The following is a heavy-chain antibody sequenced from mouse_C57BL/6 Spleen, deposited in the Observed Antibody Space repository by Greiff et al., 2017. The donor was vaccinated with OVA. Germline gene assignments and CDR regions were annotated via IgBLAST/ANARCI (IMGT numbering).Heavy chain of an antibody. V-gene: IGHV1-82*01. D-gene: IGHD2-3*01. CDR3: ARNYDGSWFAY. CDR1: GYAFSSSW. J-gene: IGHJ3*01. Sequence: VQLQQSGPELVKPGASVKISCKASGYAFSSSWMNWVKQRPGKGLEWIGRIYPGDGDINYNGKFKGKATLTADKSSSTAYMQLSSLTSEDSAVYFCARNYDGSWFAYWGQGTLVTVSA. CDR2: IYPGDGDI.